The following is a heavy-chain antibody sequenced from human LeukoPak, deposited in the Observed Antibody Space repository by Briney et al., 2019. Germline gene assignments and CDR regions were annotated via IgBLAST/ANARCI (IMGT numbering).Heavy chain of an antibody. CDR1: GFTFSSYW. CDR2: INSDGNTI. J-gene: IGHJ4*02. D-gene: IGHD3-16*01. Sequence: GGSLRLSCAASGFTFSSYWMHWVRQAPGKGLVWVSRINSDGNTISYADSVKGRFTISRDNAKNTLYLQMNSRRAEDTAVYYCARRQSASTPPDYWGQGTLVTVSS. V-gene: IGHV3-74*01. CDR3: ARRQSASTPPDY.